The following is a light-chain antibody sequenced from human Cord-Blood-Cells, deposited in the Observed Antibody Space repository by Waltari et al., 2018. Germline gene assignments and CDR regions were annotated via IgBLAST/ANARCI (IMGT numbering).Light chain of an antibody. CDR1: QSVSSSY. V-gene: IGKV3-20*01. CDR2: GAS. Sequence: ELVLTQSPCTLSLSPGDRATLSCRASQSVSSSYLAWYQQKPGQAPRLLIYGASSRATGIPDRFSGSGSGTDFTLTISRLEPEDFAVYYCQQYGSSPPTFGQGTKLEIK. CDR3: QQYGSSPPT. J-gene: IGKJ2*01.